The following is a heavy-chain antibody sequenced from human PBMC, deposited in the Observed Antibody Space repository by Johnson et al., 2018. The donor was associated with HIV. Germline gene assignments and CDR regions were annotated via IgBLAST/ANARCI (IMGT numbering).Heavy chain of an antibody. Sequence: VQLVESGGGVVQPGRSLRLSCAASGFTFSSFDMHWVRQAPGKGLEWVANIKQEGSEKNYVDYVKGRFTISRDNAKNSVYLQMNSLRAEDTAMYYCSRHSPRGYSGYDAFDIWGQGTMVTVSS. CDR1: GFTFSSFD. CDR3: SRHSPRGYSGYDAFDI. D-gene: IGHD5-12*01. CDR2: IKQEGSEK. J-gene: IGHJ3*02. V-gene: IGHV3-7*03.